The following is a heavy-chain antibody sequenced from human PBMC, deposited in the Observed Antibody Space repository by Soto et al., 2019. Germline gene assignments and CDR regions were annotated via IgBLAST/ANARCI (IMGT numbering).Heavy chain of an antibody. D-gene: IGHD5-12*01. V-gene: IGHV1-3*01. CDR1: GINYNTYA. Sequence: QVQLVQSGAEMKKPGASVKLSCKTSGINYNTYAIHWVRQAPGQGLEWMGWLNAGNGDTRYSQNFQGRVTLTRETCGSTVYMDLDSLKSEDTGVYYSARSISGYVTWGQGTLVTVSS. CDR3: ARSISGYVT. J-gene: IGHJ4*02. CDR2: LNAGNGDT.